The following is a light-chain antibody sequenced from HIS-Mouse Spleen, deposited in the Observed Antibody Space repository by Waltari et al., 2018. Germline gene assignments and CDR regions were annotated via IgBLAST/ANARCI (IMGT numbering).Light chain of an antibody. CDR1: SSDVGGYNY. J-gene: IGLJ2*01. Sequence: QSALTQPRSVSGSPGQSVTISCTGTSSDVGGYNYVSWYQQHPGKAPKLMIYDVSNRPSGVSNRFSGSKSGNTASLTISGLQAEDEADYYCSSYTSSSFNVVFGGGTKLTVL. V-gene: IGLV2-14*01. CDR3: SSYTSSSFNVV. CDR2: DVS.